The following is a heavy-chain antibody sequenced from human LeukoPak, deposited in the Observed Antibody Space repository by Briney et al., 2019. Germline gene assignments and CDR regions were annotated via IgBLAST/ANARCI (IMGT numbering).Heavy chain of an antibody. CDR1: GGSISSYY. J-gene: IGHJ4*02. CDR2: IYTSGST. V-gene: IGHV4-4*07. D-gene: IGHD1-26*01. Sequence: NPSETLSLTCTASGGSISSYYWSWIRQPAGKGLEWIGRIYTSGSTNYNPSLKSRVTMSVDTSKNQFSLKLSSVTAADTAVYYCARDRGFVVGATSFDYWGQGTLVTVSS. CDR3: ARDRGFVVGATSFDY.